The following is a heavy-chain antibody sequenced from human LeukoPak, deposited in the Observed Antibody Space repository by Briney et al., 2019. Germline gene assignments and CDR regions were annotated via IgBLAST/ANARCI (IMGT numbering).Heavy chain of an antibody. CDR1: GGTFSSYT. D-gene: IGHD1-7*01. J-gene: IGHJ6*03. V-gene: IGHV1-69*02. CDR2: IIPILGIA. CDR3: ARARTGTTNYYYYYMDV. Sequence: SVKVSCKASGGTFSSYTISWVRQAPGQGLEWMGRIIPILGIANYAQKFQGRVTITADKSTSTAYMELSSLRPEDTAVYYCARARTGTTNYYYYYMDVWGKGTTVTVSS.